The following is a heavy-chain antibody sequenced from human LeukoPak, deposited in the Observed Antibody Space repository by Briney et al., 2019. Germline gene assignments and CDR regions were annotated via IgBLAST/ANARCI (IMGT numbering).Heavy chain of an antibody. D-gene: IGHD4-17*01. CDR2: IKQDGSEK. CDR1: GFTFSSYW. Sequence: GGSLRLSCAASGFTFSSYWMSWVRQAPGKGLEWVANIKQDGSEKYYVDSVKGRFTISRDNAKNSLYLQMNSLRAEDTAVYYCARVGGLFDDYGDYGPFDYWGQGTLVTVSS. CDR3: ARVGGLFDDYGDYGPFDY. J-gene: IGHJ4*02. V-gene: IGHV3-7*01.